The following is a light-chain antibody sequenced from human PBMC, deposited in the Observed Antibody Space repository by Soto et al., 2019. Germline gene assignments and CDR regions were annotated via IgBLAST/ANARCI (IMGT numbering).Light chain of an antibody. CDR1: QSIQTG. Sequence: DVQMTQSPFTVSASVGDTVTIACRASQSIQTGLAWFQQKPGKAPRLLISEASTLESGVPSRFSGVGSGTDFTLSIASLQPDDFATYYCQQYNTYSWTFGQGTKVEIK. J-gene: IGKJ1*01. CDR3: QQYNTYSWT. CDR2: EAS. V-gene: IGKV1-5*03.